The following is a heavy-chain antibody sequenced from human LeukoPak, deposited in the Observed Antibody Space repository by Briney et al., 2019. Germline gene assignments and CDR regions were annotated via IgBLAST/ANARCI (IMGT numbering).Heavy chain of an antibody. V-gene: IGHV4-39*07. CDR2: IYYSGST. Sequence: PSETLSLTCTVSGGSISSSSYYWGWIRQPPGKGLEWIGSIYYSGSTYYNPSLKSRVTISVDTSKNQFSLKLSSVTAADTAVYYCARDSSPLRYTPLFDPWAREPWSPPPQ. J-gene: IGHJ5*02. CDR1: GGSISSSSYY. D-gene: IGHD3-9*01. CDR3: ARDSSPLRYTPLFDP.